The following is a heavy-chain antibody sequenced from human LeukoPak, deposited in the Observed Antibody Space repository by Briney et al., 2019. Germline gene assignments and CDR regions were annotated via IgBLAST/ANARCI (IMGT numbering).Heavy chain of an antibody. V-gene: IGHV3-43*02. Sequence: GGSLRLSCAASGFTFSSYAMSWVRQAPGKGLEWVSLISWDGSITYYADSVKGRFTISRDNSKNSLYLQMNSLRTEDTALYYCARPAHYYDSSGYYASSYYFDYWGQGTLVTVSS. CDR2: ISWDGSIT. J-gene: IGHJ4*02. CDR1: GFTFSSYA. D-gene: IGHD3-22*01. CDR3: ARPAHYYDSSGYYASSYYFDY.